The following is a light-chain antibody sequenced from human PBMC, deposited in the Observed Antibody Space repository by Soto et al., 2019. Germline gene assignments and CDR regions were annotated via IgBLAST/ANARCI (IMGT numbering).Light chain of an antibody. CDR3: QTYDSAPWT. CDR2: AAS. J-gene: IGKJ1*01. CDR1: QGISNY. Sequence: DIPMTQSPSSLSASVRDRVTITCRASQGISNYLAWYQQKPGKVPKLLIYAASTLQSGVPSRFSVSGCGTDFNLTISSLQTEAVATDYCQTYDSAPWTFGQGTNVEIK. V-gene: IGKV1-27*01.